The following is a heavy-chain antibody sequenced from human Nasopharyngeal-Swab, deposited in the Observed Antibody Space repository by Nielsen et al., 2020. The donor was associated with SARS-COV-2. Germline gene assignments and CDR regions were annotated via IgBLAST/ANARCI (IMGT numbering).Heavy chain of an antibody. CDR3: ARGGAGVVPSPVLGLGPYYSYYYMDV. CDR2: VSQGGGT. D-gene: IGHD2-2*01. Sequence: PGKGLEWIGEVSQGGGTNYNPSPKNRVTISVATSKNQFSLKLSSVTAAETAVYYCARGGAGVVPSPVLGLGPYYSYYYMDVWGKGTTVTVSS. J-gene: IGHJ6*03. V-gene: IGHV4-34*01.